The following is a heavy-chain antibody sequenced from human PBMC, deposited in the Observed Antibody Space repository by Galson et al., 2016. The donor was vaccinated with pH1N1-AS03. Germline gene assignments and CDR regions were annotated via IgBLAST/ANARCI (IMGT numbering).Heavy chain of an antibody. V-gene: IGHV4-61*09. CDR1: DGSISSNVYY. D-gene: IGHD6-19*01. CDR3: ARVVVEWLVNQGVHGFDS. Sequence: TLSLTCTVSDGSISSNVYYWSWIRQAAGKGLEWIGYISSTGNTIYKSSLKSRVAISIDTSKSQFSLNLASVTAADTAVYYCARVVVEWLVNQGVHGFDSWGQGTLVTVSS. J-gene: IGHJ4*02. CDR2: ISSTGNT.